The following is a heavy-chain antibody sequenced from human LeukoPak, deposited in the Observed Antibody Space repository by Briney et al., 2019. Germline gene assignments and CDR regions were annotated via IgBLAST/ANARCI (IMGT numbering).Heavy chain of an antibody. J-gene: IGHJ5*02. CDR3: ARSGQFSSWYERKANWFDP. CDR2: ISAYNGNT. V-gene: IGHV1-18*01. CDR1: GYTFTSYG. D-gene: IGHD6-13*01. Sequence: ASVKDSCKASGYTFTSYGISWVRQAPGQGLEWMGWISAYNGNTNYVQKFQGRATMTTDTSTSTAYMELRSLRSDDTAVYYCARSGQFSSWYERKANWFDPWGQGTLVTVSS.